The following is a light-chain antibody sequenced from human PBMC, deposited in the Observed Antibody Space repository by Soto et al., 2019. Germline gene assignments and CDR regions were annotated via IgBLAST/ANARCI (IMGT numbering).Light chain of an antibody. Sequence: ETVLTQSPGTLSLSPGERATLSCTASQTVSSRYLAWYQQKPGQAPRLLSYGASNRAAGIPDRFSGSGSGTDFTLTINRLEPGDFAVYYCQQYGGSPPITFGQGTRLDIK. V-gene: IGKV3-20*01. J-gene: IGKJ5*01. CDR2: GAS. CDR3: QQYGGSPPIT. CDR1: QTVSSRY.